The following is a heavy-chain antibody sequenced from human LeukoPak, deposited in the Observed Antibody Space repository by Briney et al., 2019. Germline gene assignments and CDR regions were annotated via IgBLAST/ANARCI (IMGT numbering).Heavy chain of an antibody. Sequence: SETLSLTCAVYGGSFSGYYWSWIRQPPGKGLEWIGEINHSGSTNYNPSLKSRVTMSVDTSKNQFSLKLSSVTAADTAVYYCARDLTWTRGYTRSWYFDLWGRGTLVTVSS. V-gene: IGHV4-34*01. D-gene: IGHD5-12*01. J-gene: IGHJ2*01. CDR1: GGSFSGYY. CDR2: INHSGST. CDR3: ARDLTWTRGYTRSWYFDL.